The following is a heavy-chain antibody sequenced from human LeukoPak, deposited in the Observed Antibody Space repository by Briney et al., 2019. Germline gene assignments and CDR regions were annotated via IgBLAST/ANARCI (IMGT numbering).Heavy chain of an antibody. D-gene: IGHD3-22*01. J-gene: IGHJ4*02. V-gene: IGHV3-23*01. Sequence: GGSLKPSCAAPGFTFSYYAMSWVRQAPGKGLEWGLAISGTGGSTHYADSVKGRFTISRDNSKNTLYLQIPSLRAEDTAVYYCAKRDYYDSSGYSPLFDYWGQGTLVTVSS. CDR2: ISGTGGST. CDR1: GFTFSYYA. CDR3: AKRDYYDSSGYSPLFDY.